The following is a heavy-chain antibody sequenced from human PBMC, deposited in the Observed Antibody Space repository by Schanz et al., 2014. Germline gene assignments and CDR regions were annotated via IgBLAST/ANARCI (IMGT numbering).Heavy chain of an antibody. J-gene: IGHJ3*01. D-gene: IGHD5-12*01. CDR2: ISIRGGNT. CDR1: GFTFSTYA. V-gene: IGHV3-23*04. CDR3: ARDGGRDGYNLAFDV. Sequence: EVQLVESGGGLVQPGGSLRLSCEASGFTFSTYAMTWVRQAPGKGLEWVSSISIRGGNTYYTDSVKGRFTISRDNSKNTLYLQMNSLRAEDTAVYYCARDGGRDGYNLAFDVWGQGTLVTVSS.